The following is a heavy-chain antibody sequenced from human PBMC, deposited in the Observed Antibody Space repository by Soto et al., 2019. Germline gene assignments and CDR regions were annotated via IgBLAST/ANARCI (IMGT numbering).Heavy chain of an antibody. CDR3: AKDLRELVVAPTVFDC. CDR1: GFTFSRYA. J-gene: IGHJ4*02. Sequence: PGGSLRLSCAASGFTFSRYAMSWVRQAPGKGLEWVSSICGSDDSTYYADSVKGRFTISRDNSKNTVYLQMNTLRVEDTAVYYCAKDLRELVVAPTVFDCWGQGTLVTVSS. CDR2: ICGSDDST. D-gene: IGHD2-15*01. V-gene: IGHV3-23*01.